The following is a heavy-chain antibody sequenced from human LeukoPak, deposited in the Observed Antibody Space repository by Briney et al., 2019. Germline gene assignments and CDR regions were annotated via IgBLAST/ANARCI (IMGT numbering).Heavy chain of an antibody. D-gene: IGHD3-9*01. CDR3: ARETSYYDILTGYFYYFDY. Sequence: SVKVSCKASGGTFSSYAISWVRQAPGQGLECMGGIIPIFGTANYAQKFQGRVTITADESTSTAYMELSSLRSEDTAVYYCARETSYYDILTGYFYYFDYWGQGTLGTVSS. V-gene: IGHV1-69*01. CDR2: IIPIFGTA. CDR1: GGTFSSYA. J-gene: IGHJ4*02.